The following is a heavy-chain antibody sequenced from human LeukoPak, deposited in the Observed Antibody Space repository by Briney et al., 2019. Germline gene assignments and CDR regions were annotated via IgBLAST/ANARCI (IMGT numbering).Heavy chain of an antibody. CDR1: GYTFTGYY. D-gene: IGHD6-13*01. CDR3: ARGSLVSSWYSPAGPGDY. Sequence: GASVKVSCKASGYTFTGYYMHWVRQAPGQGLEWMGWINPNSGGTNYAQKFQGRVTMTRDTSISTAYMELSRLRSDETAVYYCARGSLVSSWYSPAGPGDYWGQGTLVTVSS. J-gene: IGHJ4*02. V-gene: IGHV1-2*02. CDR2: INPNSGGT.